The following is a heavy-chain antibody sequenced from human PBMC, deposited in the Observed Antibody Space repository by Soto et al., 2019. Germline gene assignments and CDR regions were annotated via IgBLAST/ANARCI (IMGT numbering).Heavy chain of an antibody. CDR2: ISSSSSYI. CDR3: AREGSSGWYFDN. J-gene: IGHJ4*02. CDR1: GFTFSSYS. V-gene: IGHV3-21*01. Sequence: PGGSLRLSCAASGFTFSSYSMNWVRQAPGKGLEWVSSISSSSSYIYYADSVKGRFTISRDNAKNSLYLQMNSLRAEDTAVYYCAREGSSGWYFDNWGQGALVTVSS. D-gene: IGHD6-19*01.